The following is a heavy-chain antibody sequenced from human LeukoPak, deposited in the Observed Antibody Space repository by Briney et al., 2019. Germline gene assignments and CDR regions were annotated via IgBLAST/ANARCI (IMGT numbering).Heavy chain of an antibody. CDR1: GFTFSSYW. CDR3: ARVPSGSYEGWFDP. V-gene: IGHV3-7*01. CDR2: IKQDGTDK. D-gene: IGHD1-26*01. J-gene: IGHJ5*02. Sequence: GGSLRLSCAASGFTFSSYWMSWVRQAPGKRLEYVANIKQDGTDKYYVGSVKGRFTISRDNAKNSLYLQMNSLRAEDTAVYYCARVPSGSYEGWFDPWGQGTLVTVSS.